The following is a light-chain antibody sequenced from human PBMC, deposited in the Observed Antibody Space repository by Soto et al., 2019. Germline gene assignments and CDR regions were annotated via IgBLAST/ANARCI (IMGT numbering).Light chain of an antibody. Sequence: DIQMTQSPSTLSASVGDRVTITCRASQSISSWLAWYQQKPGKAPKLLIYDASSLESGVPSRFSGSGSATEFTLTISSLQPDDFATYYCQQYNSYPLTFGGGNKVDIK. CDR3: QQYNSYPLT. CDR1: QSISSW. V-gene: IGKV1-5*01. CDR2: DAS. J-gene: IGKJ4*01.